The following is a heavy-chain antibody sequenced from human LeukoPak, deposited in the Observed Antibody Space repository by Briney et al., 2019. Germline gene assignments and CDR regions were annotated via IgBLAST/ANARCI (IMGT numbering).Heavy chain of an antibody. CDR2: ISGSGGST. V-gene: IGHV3-23*01. CDR1: GLTFSSYA. J-gene: IGHJ4*02. D-gene: IGHD4-17*01. Sequence: GGSLRLSCVASGLTFSSYAMSWVRQAPGKGLEWVSAISGSGGSTYDADSVKGRFTISRDNSKNTLYLQMNSLRAEDTAVYYCASTFYGDSPPYWGQGTLVTVSS. CDR3: ASTFYGDSPPY.